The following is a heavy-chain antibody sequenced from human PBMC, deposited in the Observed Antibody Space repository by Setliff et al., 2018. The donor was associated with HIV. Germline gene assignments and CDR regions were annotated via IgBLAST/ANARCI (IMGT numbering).Heavy chain of an antibody. CDR2: IYYSGST. J-gene: IGHJ6*03. Sequence: SETLSLTCTVSGGSISSGDYYWSWIRQPPGKGLEWIGYIYYSGSTNYNPSLKSRVTISVDTSKNQFSLKLSSVTAADTAVYYCARGGLEPIYYYYYMDVWGKGTTVTVSS. CDR3: ARGGLEPIYYYYYMDV. D-gene: IGHD1-1*01. V-gene: IGHV4-61*08. CDR1: GGSISSGDYY.